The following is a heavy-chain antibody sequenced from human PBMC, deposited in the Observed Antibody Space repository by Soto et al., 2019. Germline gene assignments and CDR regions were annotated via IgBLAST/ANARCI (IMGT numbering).Heavy chain of an antibody. CDR1: GGSVTNINYF. Sequence: PSETLSLTCSVSGGSVTNINYFCAWIRQSPGKGLEWIANIYYTGTTFYNPSLRSRVSMTIDASKNRFSLNLSSVTASDTALYYCARHEYVSSSYDLLDVWGRGTMVTVSS. J-gene: IGHJ3*01. CDR3: ARHEYVSSSYDLLDV. D-gene: IGHD3-22*01. CDR2: IYYTGTT. V-gene: IGHV4-39*01.